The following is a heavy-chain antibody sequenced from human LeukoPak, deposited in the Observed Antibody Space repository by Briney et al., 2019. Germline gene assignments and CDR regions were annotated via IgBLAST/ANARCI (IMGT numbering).Heavy chain of an antibody. J-gene: IGHJ6*02. CDR3: AREYYDFWSGYYSYYYYGMDV. CDR1: GYTFTSYY. V-gene: IGHV1-46*01. CDR2: INPSGGST. D-gene: IGHD3-3*01. Sequence: GASVKVSCKASGYTFTSYYMHWVRQAPGQGLEWMGIINPSGGSTSYAQKFQGRVTMTRDTSTSTVYMELSSLRSEDTAVYYCAREYYDFWSGYYSYYYYGMDVWGQGTTVTVSS.